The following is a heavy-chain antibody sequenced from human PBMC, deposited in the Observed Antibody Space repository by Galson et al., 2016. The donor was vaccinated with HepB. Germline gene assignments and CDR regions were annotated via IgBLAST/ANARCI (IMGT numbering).Heavy chain of an antibody. D-gene: IGHD3-22*01. V-gene: IGHV3-30*18. CDR2: IPYDGANT. CDR3: SKIRSSGDYSFYDFDA. J-gene: IGHJ4*02. Sequence: SLRLSCAASRFTFSRYHMHWVRQAPGKGLEWVAVIPYDGANTYYADSVKARFTVSRDNSKDTLYLQMNRLRADDTAMYYCSKIRSSGDYSFYDFDAWGQGTLVTVS. CDR1: RFTFSRYH.